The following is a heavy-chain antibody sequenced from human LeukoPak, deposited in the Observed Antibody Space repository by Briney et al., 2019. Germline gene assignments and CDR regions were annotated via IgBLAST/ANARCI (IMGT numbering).Heavy chain of an antibody. CDR2: ISYDGSNK. D-gene: IGHD3-9*01. V-gene: IGHV3-30*09. CDR1: GFTFSSYA. J-gene: IGHJ6*04. Sequence: SGGSLRLSCAASGFTFSSYAMHWVRQAPGKGLEWVAVISYDGSNKYYADSVKGRFAISRDNSKNTLYLQMNSLRAEDTAVYYCARSPRYFDWFSIRPRMDVWGKGTTVTVSS. CDR3: ARSPRYFDWFSIRPRMDV.